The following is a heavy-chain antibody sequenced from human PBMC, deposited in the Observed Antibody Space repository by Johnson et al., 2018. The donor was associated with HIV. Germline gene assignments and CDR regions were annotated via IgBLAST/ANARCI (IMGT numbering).Heavy chain of an antibody. Sequence: VQLVESGGGLIQPGGSLRLSCAASGFTVSSNYMSWVRQAPGKGLEWVSLIYSRGTTYYADSVKGRFTISRDNSKNTLFLQMNSLRAEDTAVYFCARVAVPWFRDTNAFDIWGQGTMVTVSS. CDR3: ARVAVPWFRDTNAFDI. V-gene: IGHV3-53*01. CDR1: GFTVSSNY. CDR2: IYSRGTT. J-gene: IGHJ3*02. D-gene: IGHD3-10*01.